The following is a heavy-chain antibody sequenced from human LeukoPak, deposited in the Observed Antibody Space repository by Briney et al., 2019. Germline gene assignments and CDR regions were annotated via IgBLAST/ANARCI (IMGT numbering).Heavy chain of an antibody. Sequence: ASVKVSCKASGYTFTDYYMHWVRQAPGQGLEWMGWINPNSGATNYAQKFQGRVTMTRDTSISTAYMELSRLRSDDTAVYYCARDLFPYGSGSFADLDIWGRGTMVTVSS. V-gene: IGHV1-2*02. CDR3: ARDLFPYGSGSFADLDI. D-gene: IGHD3-10*01. CDR2: INPNSGAT. J-gene: IGHJ3*02. CDR1: GYTFTDYY.